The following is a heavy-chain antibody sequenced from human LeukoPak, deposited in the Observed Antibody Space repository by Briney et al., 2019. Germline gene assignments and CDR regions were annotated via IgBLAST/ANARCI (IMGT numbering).Heavy chain of an antibody. CDR2: INPSGGST. V-gene: IGHV1-46*03. J-gene: IGHJ6*02. CDR1: GYTFTSYY. D-gene: IGHD3-22*01. CDR3: AITGYYDSSGYYGGYYYYYGMDV. Sequence: ASVKVSCKASGYTFTSYYMHWVRQAPGQGLEWMGIINPSGGSTSYAQKFQGRVTMTRDTSTSTVYMELSSLRSEDTAVYYCAITGYYDSSGYYGGYYYYYGMDVRGQGTTVTVSS.